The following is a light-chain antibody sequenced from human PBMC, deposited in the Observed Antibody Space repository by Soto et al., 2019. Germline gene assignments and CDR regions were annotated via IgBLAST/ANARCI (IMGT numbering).Light chain of an antibody. Sequence: EIVMTQSPATLSVSPGGRATLSCRASQSISDTLAWYQQKPGQAPRLLIYGASTRAPGFPARFRGSGSGTDFTLTISSLQSEDFAVDYCQQYNNWPWTFGQGTKVEIK. V-gene: IGKV3-15*01. CDR2: GAS. J-gene: IGKJ1*01. CDR1: QSISDT. CDR3: QQYNNWPWT.